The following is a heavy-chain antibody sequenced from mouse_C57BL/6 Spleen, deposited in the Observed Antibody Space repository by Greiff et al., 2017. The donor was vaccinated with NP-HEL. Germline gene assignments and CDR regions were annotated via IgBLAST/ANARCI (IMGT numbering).Heavy chain of an antibody. J-gene: IGHJ4*01. D-gene: IGHD3-3*01. CDR1: GYTFTSYW. CDR2: INPSNGGT. CDR3: AMEWPRGHLYAMDY. V-gene: IGHV1-53*01. Sequence: QVQLQQPGTELVKPGASVKLSCKASGYTFTSYWMHWVKQRPGQGLEWIGNINPSNGGTNYNEKFKSKDTLTVDKSSSTAYMHLSSQTSEDSAVYDCAMEWPRGHLYAMDYWGQGTSVTVSS.